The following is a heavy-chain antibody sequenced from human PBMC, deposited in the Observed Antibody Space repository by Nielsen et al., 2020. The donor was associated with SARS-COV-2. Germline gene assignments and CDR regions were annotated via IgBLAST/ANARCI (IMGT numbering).Heavy chain of an antibody. CDR2: IKCDGSEK. Sequence: GESLKISCAASGFTFSSSWMHWVCQAPEKGLEWVADIKCDGSEKYYVDSVKGRLTISRDNAKNSLYLQVNSLRAEDMTVYYCAKDPIGILYPGNWFDPWGRGTLVTVSS. D-gene: IGHD2-8*01. CDR1: GFTFSSSW. J-gene: IGHJ5*02. V-gene: IGHV3-52*01. CDR3: AKDPIGILYPGNWFDP.